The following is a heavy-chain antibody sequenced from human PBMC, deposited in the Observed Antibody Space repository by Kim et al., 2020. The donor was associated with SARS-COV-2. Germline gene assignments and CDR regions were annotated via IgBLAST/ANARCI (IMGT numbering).Heavy chain of an antibody. CDR1: GFTFSRYG. D-gene: IGHD4-17*01. J-gene: IGHJ5*02. V-gene: IGHV3-23*01. CDR3: AKDPFDYGDTSYWFDP. CDR2: IRASGFM. Sequence: GGSLRLSCAASGFTFSRYGMNWVRQAPGKGLEWVSSIRASGFMSYSDSAQGRFTISRDNSKNMVYLQMNSLRVEDTAVYYCAKDPFDYGDTSYWFDPWGQGTLVTVSS.